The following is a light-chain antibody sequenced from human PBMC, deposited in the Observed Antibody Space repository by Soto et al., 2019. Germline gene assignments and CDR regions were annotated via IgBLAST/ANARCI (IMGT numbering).Light chain of an antibody. J-gene: IGLJ3*02. Sequence: QSLLTQPPSASGTPGQRVTISCSGSSSNIGTNTVNWYQQLPGTAPKLLIYDNNHRPSGVPDRFSGSKSGTSASLAISGLQSEPEADYYCAAWDDSLNGWVFGGGTKVTVL. V-gene: IGLV1-44*01. CDR3: AAWDDSLNGWV. CDR1: SSNIGTNT. CDR2: DNN.